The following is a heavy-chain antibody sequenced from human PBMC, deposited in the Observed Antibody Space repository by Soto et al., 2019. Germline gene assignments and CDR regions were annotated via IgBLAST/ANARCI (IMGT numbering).Heavy chain of an antibody. V-gene: IGHV4-59*01. J-gene: IGHJ5*02. CDR1: GGSISSYY. Sequence: SETLSLTCTVSGGSISSYYWSWIRQPPGKGLEWIGYIYYSGSTNYNPSLKSRVTISVDTSKNQFSLKLSSVTAADTAVYYCARYSGVVTTKGWFDPWGQGTLVTVSS. CDR3: ARYSGVVTTKGWFDP. CDR2: IYYSGST. D-gene: IGHD2-21*02.